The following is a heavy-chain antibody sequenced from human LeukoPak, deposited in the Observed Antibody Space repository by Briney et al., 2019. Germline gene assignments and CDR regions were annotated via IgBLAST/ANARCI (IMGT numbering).Heavy chain of an antibody. CDR3: ARATNFYYYYGMEV. V-gene: IGHV1-46*01. CDR1: GYTFTGYY. J-gene: IGHJ6*02. D-gene: IGHD1-26*01. Sequence: ASVKVSCKASGYTFTGYYMHWVRQAPGQGLEWMGIINPSSGATNYAQKFQGRVTMTRDTSTSTVYMELSSQRSEDTAVYYCARATNFYYYYGMEVWGQGTTVTVSS. CDR2: INPSSGAT.